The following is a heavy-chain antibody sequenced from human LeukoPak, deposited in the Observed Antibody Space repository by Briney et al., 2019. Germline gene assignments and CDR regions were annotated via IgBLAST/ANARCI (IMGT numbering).Heavy chain of an antibody. V-gene: IGHV3-30-3*01. CDR1: GFTFSSYA. CDR3: VKSPCSSTSCYAGVSFDP. CDR2: ISYDGSNK. J-gene: IGHJ5*02. D-gene: IGHD2-2*01. Sequence: GGSLRLSCAASGFTFSSYAMHWVRQAPGKGLEWVAVISYDGSNKYYADSVKGRFTISRDNSKNTLYLQMNSLRAEDTAVYYCVKSPCSSTSCYAGVSFDPWGQGTLVTVSS.